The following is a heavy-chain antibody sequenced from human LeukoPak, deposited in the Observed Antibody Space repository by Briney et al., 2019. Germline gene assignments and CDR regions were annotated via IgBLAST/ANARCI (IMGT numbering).Heavy chain of an antibody. J-gene: IGHJ3*02. Sequence: GGSLRLSCAASGFTFSSYSMNWVRQAPGKGLEWVSSISSSSSYIYYADSVKGRFTISRDNSKDTLYLQMNSLRGEDAAVYYCANEYSKGDIWGQGTMVTVSS. CDR1: GFTFSSYS. CDR2: ISSSSSYI. D-gene: IGHD4-11*01. V-gene: IGHV3-21*04. CDR3: ANEYSKGDI.